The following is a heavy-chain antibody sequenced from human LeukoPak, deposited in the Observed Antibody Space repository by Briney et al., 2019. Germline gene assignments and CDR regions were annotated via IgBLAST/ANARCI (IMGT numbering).Heavy chain of an antibody. Sequence: GGSLRLSCAASGFTFSSYWMHWVRQAPGKGLVWVSHIKTDGSSTNYAESVKGRFTISRDNAKNSLYLQMNSLRAEDTALYHCARARGPPNDAFDIWGQGTMVTVSS. CDR1: GFTFSSYW. CDR3: ARARGPPNDAFDI. CDR2: IKTDGSST. V-gene: IGHV3-74*01. D-gene: IGHD1-14*01. J-gene: IGHJ3*02.